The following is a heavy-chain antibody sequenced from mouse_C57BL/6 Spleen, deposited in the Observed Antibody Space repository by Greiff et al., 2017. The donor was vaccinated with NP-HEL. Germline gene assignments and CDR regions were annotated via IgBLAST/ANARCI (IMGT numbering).Heavy chain of an antibody. J-gene: IGHJ2*01. CDR1: GFSLTSYG. CDR3: AKEGDTTVGESYYFDY. D-gene: IGHD1-1*01. V-gene: IGHV2-3*01. CDR2: IWGAGSP. Sequence: QVQLQQPGPGLVAPSHSLSLTCTVSGFSLTSYGVSWVRPPPGQGLEWLGVIWGAGSPNYHSALITGMSISKDNSKSQVFLKLNSLQTDDTATYHGAKEGDTTVGESYYFDYWGQGTTLTVSS.